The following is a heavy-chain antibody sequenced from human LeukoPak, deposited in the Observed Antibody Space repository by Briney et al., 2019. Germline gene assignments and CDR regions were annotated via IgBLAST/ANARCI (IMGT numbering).Heavy chain of an antibody. CDR3: ARAPGIAAAGTGTFDY. CDR2: IIPIFGTA. Sequence: ASVKVSCKASGGPFSSYAISWVRRAPGQGLEWMGGIIPIFGTANYAQKFQGRVTITADKSTSTAYMELSSLRSEDTAVYYCARAPGIAAAGTGTFDYWGQGTLVTVSS. D-gene: IGHD6-13*01. J-gene: IGHJ4*02. CDR1: GGPFSSYA. V-gene: IGHV1-69*06.